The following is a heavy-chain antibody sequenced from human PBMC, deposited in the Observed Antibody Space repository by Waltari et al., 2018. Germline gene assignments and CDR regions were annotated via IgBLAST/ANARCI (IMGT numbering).Heavy chain of an antibody. Sequence: QLQLQESGPGLVKPSETLSLTCSVSVVSITTNRHYWGWIRQPPGQGLEWIGTISYKGATYSSPSLRSRVTIFRDTSKNQLSLKLGSVTAADTAVYYCATYIGASLGTAAFDVWGQGTMVTVSS. CDR2: ISYKGAT. CDR1: VVSITTNRHY. V-gene: IGHV4-39*01. J-gene: IGHJ3*01. D-gene: IGHD2-21*01. CDR3: ATYIGASLGTAAFDV.